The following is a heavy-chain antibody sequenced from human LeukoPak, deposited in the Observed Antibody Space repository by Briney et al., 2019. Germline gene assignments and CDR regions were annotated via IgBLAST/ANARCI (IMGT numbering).Heavy chain of an antibody. CDR3: ARARGGGSSWYVSFDY. V-gene: IGHV1-18*01. CDR2: ISPYNGNT. J-gene: IGHJ4*02. CDR1: GYTFTSYG. Sequence: ASVKVSCKPSGYTFTSYGISWVRQAPGQGLEWMGWISPYNGNTNYAQKVQGRVTMTTDTSTSTAYMELRSLRSDDTAVYYCARARGGGSSWYVSFDYWGQGTLVTVSS. D-gene: IGHD6-13*01.